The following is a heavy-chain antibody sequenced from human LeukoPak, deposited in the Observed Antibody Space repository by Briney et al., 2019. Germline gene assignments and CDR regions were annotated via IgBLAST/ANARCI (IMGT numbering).Heavy chain of an antibody. V-gene: IGHV3-23*01. CDR2: ISGSGGST. CDR3: SKGRDFWSGSPSFGPLFFCY. D-gene: IGHD3-3*01. J-gene: IGHJ4*02. Sequence: GGSLRLSCAASGFTFSSYAMSWVRQAPGKGLEWVSAISGSGGSTYYADSVKGRFTISRDNSKNTLYLQMNTLRAEDKGGSFCSKGRDFWSGSPSFGPLFFCYRGQGTPVTVFS. CDR1: GFTFSSYA.